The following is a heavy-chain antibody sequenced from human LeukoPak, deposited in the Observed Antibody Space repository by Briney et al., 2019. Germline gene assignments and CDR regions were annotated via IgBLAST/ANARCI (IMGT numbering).Heavy chain of an antibody. V-gene: IGHV4-39*07. D-gene: IGHD3-3*01. CDR2: IYYSGRS. CDR3: ARESYDFWSGYPYYFDY. Sequence: SETLSLTCTVSGDSINSNPYSWAWIRQPPGKGLEWIGSIYYSGRSYYKVSLKSRVIISLDTPNNQFSLKLSSVTAADTAVYYCARESYDFWSGYPYYFDYWGQGTLVTVSS. J-gene: IGHJ4*02. CDR1: GDSINSNPYS.